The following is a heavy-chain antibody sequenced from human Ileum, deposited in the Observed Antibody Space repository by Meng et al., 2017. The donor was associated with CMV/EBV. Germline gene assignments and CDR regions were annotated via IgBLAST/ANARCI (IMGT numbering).Heavy chain of an antibody. CDR3: AAGQSGGPRY. CDR2: IKSEADGGTS. CDR1: GFPFNNAW. Sequence: GESLKISCAASGFPFNNAWMSWVRQAPGKGLEWVGRIKSEADGGTSDSAASVKGRFTISRDDSKNTLYLQLNSLKTEDTAVYYCAAGQSGGPRYWGQGTLVTVSS. D-gene: IGHD1-26*01. J-gene: IGHJ4*02. V-gene: IGHV3-15*01.